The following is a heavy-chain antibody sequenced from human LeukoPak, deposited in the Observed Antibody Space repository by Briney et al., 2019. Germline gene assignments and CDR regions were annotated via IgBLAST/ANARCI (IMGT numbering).Heavy chain of an antibody. CDR3: ARVQLRGYYDSSALGAFDI. D-gene: IGHD3-22*01. CDR1: GYTFTGYY. CDR2: FNPNSGGT. V-gene: IGHV1-2*02. Sequence: GASVKVSCKASGYTFTGYYMHWVRQAPGQGLEWMGWFNPNSGGTNYAQKFQGRVTMTRDTSISTAYMELSRLRSDDTAVYYCARVQLRGYYDSSALGAFDIWGQGTMVTVSS. J-gene: IGHJ3*02.